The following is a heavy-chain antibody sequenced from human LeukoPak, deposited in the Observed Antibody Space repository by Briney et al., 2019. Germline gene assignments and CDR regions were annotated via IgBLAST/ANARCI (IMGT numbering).Heavy chain of an antibody. CDR1: GGSISSGNYY. CDR2: IYSSGRT. D-gene: IGHD6-19*01. J-gene: IGHJ4*02. Sequence: PSQTLSLTCNVSGGSISSGNYYWSWIRQPPGEGLEWIGRIYSSGRTNYNPSLKSRVTISVDTSKNQFSLNLSSVTATDTAVYYCARDIHTSDWTKFDYWGQGTLVTVSS. V-gene: IGHV4-61*02. CDR3: ARDIHTSDWTKFDY.